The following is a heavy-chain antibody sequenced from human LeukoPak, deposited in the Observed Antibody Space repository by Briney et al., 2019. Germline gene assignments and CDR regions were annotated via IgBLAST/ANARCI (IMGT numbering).Heavy chain of an antibody. CDR2: IKEDGSNK. D-gene: IGHD4-17*01. J-gene: IGHJ4*02. CDR1: GFTFSTYW. CDR3: AKEGYGDYAYRGYFDY. V-gene: IGHV3-30*02. Sequence: PGGSLRLSCAASGFTFSTYWMTWVRQAPGKGLEWVANIKEDGSNKYYADSVKGRFTISRDNSKNTLYLQMNSLRAEDTAVYYCAKEGYGDYAYRGYFDYWGQGTLVTVSS.